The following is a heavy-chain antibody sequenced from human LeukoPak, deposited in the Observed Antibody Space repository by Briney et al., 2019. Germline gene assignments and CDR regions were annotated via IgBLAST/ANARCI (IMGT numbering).Heavy chain of an antibody. CDR3: ALGGWDYAPQSSSDFDY. CDR1: GFTFSSHW. J-gene: IGHJ4*02. CDR2: IKEDGSKK. Sequence: GGSLRLSCAASGFTFSSHWMSWARQPPGKGLEGVANIKEDGSKKSYVDSLKGRFTISRDNAKNSLYLQMDSLRAEDTAVYYCALGGWDYAPQSSSDFDYWGQGTLVTVSS. V-gene: IGHV3-7*01. D-gene: IGHD4-17*01.